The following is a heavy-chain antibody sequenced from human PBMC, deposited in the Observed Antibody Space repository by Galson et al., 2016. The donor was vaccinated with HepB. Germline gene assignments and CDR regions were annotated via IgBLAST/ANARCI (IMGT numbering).Heavy chain of an antibody. D-gene: IGHD6-19*01. CDR1: GFTVSNNY. CDR2: IYSGGST. J-gene: IGHJ4*02. V-gene: IGHV3-53*01. CDR3: TFESTQSSMAGNY. Sequence: SLRLSCAASGFTVSNNYMSWVRQAPGKGLEWVSVIYSGGSTYYADSVKGRFAISRDNSRNTLYLQMNSLRAEDAAVYYCTFESTQSSMAGNYWGQGTLVTVSS.